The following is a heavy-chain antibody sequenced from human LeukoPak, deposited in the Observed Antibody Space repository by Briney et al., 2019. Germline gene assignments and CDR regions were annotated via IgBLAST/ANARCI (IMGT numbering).Heavy chain of an antibody. CDR3: ARHRSSWLIDY. CDR1: GFTFSNYA. CDR2: ISGSGGST. J-gene: IGHJ4*02. D-gene: IGHD6-6*01. Sequence: GGPLRLSCAASGFTFSNYAMNWVRQAPGKGLEWASVISGSGGSTYYKDSVRGRFTISRDNSKNTLYLQMNSLRAEDTAVYYCARHRSSWLIDYWGQGTLATVSS. V-gene: IGHV3-23*01.